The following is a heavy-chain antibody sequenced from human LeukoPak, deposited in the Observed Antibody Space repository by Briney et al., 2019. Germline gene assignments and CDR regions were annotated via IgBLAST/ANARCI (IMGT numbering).Heavy chain of an antibody. D-gene: IGHD6-19*01. Sequence: SETLSLTCTVSGGSMRRYYWKWIRQPPGKGLEWIGYIYYNGSTNYNPSLKSRVTISIDTPKNQFSLKLNSVTAADTSVYYCASSSGWYGLRYFDYWGQGFLVTVSS. CDR2: IYYNGST. CDR3: ASSSGWYGLRYFDY. CDR1: GGSMRRYY. J-gene: IGHJ4*02. V-gene: IGHV4-59*01.